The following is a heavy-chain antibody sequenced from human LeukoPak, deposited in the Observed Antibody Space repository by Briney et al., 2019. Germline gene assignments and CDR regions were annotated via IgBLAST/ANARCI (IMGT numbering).Heavy chain of an antibody. V-gene: IGHV1-2*02. Sequence: ASVKVSCKPSGYTFTGYYMHWMRQAPGQGLEWMGWINLNSGGTNYAQKFQGRVTMTRDTSISTAYMELNRLRSDDTAVYYCASWAGGNAPKASFDYWGQGTLVTVSS. J-gene: IGHJ4*02. CDR1: GYTFTGYY. CDR2: INLNSGGT. D-gene: IGHD3-16*01. CDR3: ASWAGGNAPKASFDY.